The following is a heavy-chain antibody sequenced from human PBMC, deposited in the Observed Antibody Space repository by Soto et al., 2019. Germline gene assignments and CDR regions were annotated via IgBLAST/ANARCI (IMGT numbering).Heavy chain of an antibody. CDR1: GFTFSSHA. CDR3: AKMPTGVYYDFWSGPNWFDP. D-gene: IGHD3-3*01. J-gene: IGHJ5*02. Sequence: HLGGSLRLSCAASGFTFSSHAMSWVRQAPGKGLEWVSAISGSGGSTYYADSVKGRFTISRDNSKNTLYLQMNSLRAEDTAVYYCAKMPTGVYYDFWSGPNWFDPWGQGTLVTVSS. CDR2: ISGSGGST. V-gene: IGHV3-23*01.